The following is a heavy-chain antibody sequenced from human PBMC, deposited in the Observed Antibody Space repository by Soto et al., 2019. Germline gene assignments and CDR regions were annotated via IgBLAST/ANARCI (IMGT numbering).Heavy chain of an antibody. CDR1: GGTFSSYA. CDR3: ARVVPNWNDVYYFDY. D-gene: IGHD1-20*01. V-gene: IGHV1-69*06. CDR2: IIPIFGTA. J-gene: IGHJ4*02. Sequence: SVKVSCKASGGTFSSYAISWVRQAPGQGLEWMGGIIPIFGTANYAQKFQGRVTITADKSTSTAYMELSSLRSEDTAVYYCARVVPNWNDVYYFDYWGQGTLVTSPQ.